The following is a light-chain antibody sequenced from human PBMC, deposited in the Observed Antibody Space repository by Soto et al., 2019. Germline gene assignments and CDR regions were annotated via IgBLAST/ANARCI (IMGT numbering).Light chain of an antibody. V-gene: IGKV2-28*01. CDR3: MQALQTPA. CDR1: QSLLHSNGYTY. J-gene: IGKJ1*01. CDR2: LGS. Sequence: VMTQSPLSLPVTPGEPASISCRASQSLLHSNGYTYLDWYLQKPGQSPQLLIYLGSNRASGVHGRVSGSESDTDFTLKISRVEAEDVGLYYCMQALQTPAFGQGTKVEIK.